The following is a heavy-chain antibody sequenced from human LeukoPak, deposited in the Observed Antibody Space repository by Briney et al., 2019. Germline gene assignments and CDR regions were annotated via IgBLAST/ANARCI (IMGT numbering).Heavy chain of an antibody. V-gene: IGHV1-2*02. CDR3: ARELIAAAANNRLDP. CDR1: GYTFTGYY. Sequence: GASVKVSCKASGYTFTGYYMHWVRQAPGQGLEWMGWINPNSGGTNYAQKFQGRVTMTRDTSISTAYMELSRLRSDDTAVYYCARELIAAAANNRLDPWGQGTLVTVSS. J-gene: IGHJ5*02. CDR2: INPNSGGT. D-gene: IGHD6-13*01.